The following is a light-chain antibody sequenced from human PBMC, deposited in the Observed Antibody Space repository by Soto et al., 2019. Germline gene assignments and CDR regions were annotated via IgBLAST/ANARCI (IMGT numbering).Light chain of an antibody. J-gene: IGKJ4*01. V-gene: IGKV3-11*01. CDR1: HSVNSY. CDR3: QQRSEWPPLT. CDR2: DAS. Sequence: EIVLTQSPATLSLSPGERATLSCRASHSVNSYLAWYQQKPGQAPRLLIYDASKRATDVPARFSGSGSGTDFTLTISSLEPEEFAVYYCQQRSEWPPLTFGGGTKVEIK.